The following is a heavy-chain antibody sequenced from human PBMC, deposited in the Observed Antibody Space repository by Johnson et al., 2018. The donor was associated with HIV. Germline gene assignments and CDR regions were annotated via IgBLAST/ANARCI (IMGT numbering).Heavy chain of an antibody. CDR3: ARVATFGVVISDAFDI. V-gene: IGHV3-30*02. D-gene: IGHD3-3*01. J-gene: IGHJ3*02. CDR2: IRYDGSNK. Sequence: QVQLVESGGGVVRPGGSLRLSCAASGFTFSSYGMHWVRQAPGKGLAWVAFIRYDGSNKYYADSVKGRFTISRANSKNTLYLQMNSLRSEDTAVYYCARVATFGVVISDAFDIWGQGTMVTVSS. CDR1: GFTFSSYG.